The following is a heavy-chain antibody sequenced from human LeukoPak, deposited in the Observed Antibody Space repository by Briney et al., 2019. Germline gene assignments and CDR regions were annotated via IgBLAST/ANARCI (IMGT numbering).Heavy chain of an antibody. CDR3: ARRSISGNSWDYFDY. D-gene: IGHD4-23*01. CDR1: GGSISSSSYY. CDR2: IYYSGST. J-gene: IGHJ4*02. V-gene: IGHV4-39*07. Sequence: SETLSLTCTVSGGSISSSSYYWGWIRQPPGKGLEWIGSIYYSGSTNCNPSLKSRVTISLDTSKNQFSLKLSSVTAADTAVYYYARRSISGNSWDYFDYWGQGTLVTVSS.